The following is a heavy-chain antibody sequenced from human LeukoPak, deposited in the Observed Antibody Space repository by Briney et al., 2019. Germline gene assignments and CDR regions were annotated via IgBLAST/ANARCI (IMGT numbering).Heavy chain of an antibody. CDR2: INTDGSST. D-gene: IGHD2-15*01. CDR1: GFTFSRYW. V-gene: IGHV3-74*01. J-gene: IGHJ4*02. CDR3: ARAHCSGGSCYSGDLVDY. Sequence: GGSLRLSCAASGFTFSRYWMHWVRQAPGKGLVWVSRINTDGSSTSYADSVKGRFTISRDNAKSTLYLQMNSLRAEDTAVYYCARAHCSGGSCYSGDLVDYWGQGTLVTVSS.